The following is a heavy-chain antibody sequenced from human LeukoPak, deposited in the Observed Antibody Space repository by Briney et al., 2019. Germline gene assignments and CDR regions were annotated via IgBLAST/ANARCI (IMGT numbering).Heavy chain of an antibody. CDR3: ARDCSGGRCYGRTWGFDY. D-gene: IGHD2-15*01. Sequence: SQTLSLTCAISGDSVSSNSAAWNWIRQSPSRGLEWLGSTYYRSKWYNDYAVSVKSRITISPDTSMNHFSLQLNSVTPEDTAVYYCARDCSGGRCYGRTWGFDYWGQGTLVTVSS. CDR2: TYYRSKWYN. V-gene: IGHV6-1*01. J-gene: IGHJ4*02. CDR1: GDSVSSNSAA.